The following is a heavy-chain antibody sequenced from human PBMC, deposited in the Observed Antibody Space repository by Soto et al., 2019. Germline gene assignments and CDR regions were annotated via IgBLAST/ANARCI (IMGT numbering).Heavy chain of an antibody. CDR3: ATPFGLLGQYSALPAK. CDR1: GGTFSHST. V-gene: IGHV1-69*06. CDR2: IIPMFGST. D-gene: IGHD3-10*01. J-gene: IGHJ4*02. Sequence: QVQLVQSGAEVKRPGSSVKVSCKASGGTFSHSTVAWVRQAPGHRPEWMGMIIPMFGSTNSAQKFRDRVTFSADTYTNPAYMEPSSLRSEDTAVYYCATPFGLLGQYSALPAKWGQGTLVTVSS.